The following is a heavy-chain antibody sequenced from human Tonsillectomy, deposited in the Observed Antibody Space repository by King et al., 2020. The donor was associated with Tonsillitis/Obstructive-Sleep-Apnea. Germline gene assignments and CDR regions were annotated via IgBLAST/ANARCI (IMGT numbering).Heavy chain of an antibody. Sequence: VQLQESGPGLVKPSETLSLTCTVSGGSISSYYWSWIRQPPGKGLECIGYIFYSGGTIYNPSLKSRVTISVDTSKNQLSLQLSSVTAADTAVYYCAREGAVMNAFDIWGQGTMVTVSS. V-gene: IGHV4-59*01. J-gene: IGHJ3*02. D-gene: IGHD2-8*01. CDR3: AREGAVMNAFDI. CDR2: IFYSGGT. CDR1: GGSISSYY.